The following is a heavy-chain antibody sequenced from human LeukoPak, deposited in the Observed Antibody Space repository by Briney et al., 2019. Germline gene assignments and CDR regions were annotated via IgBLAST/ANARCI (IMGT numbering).Heavy chain of an antibody. CDR3: ARDRWPQSYFDY. V-gene: IGHV3-53*01. CDR1: GFTVSSNY. D-gene: IGHD5-24*01. CDR2: IYSGGST. J-gene: IGHJ4*02. Sequence: GGSLRLSCAASGFTVSSNYMSWVRQAPGKGLEWVSVIYSGGSTYYAGSVKGRFIISRDNSKNTLYLQMNSLRAEDTAVYYCARDRWPQSYFDYWGQGTLVTVSS.